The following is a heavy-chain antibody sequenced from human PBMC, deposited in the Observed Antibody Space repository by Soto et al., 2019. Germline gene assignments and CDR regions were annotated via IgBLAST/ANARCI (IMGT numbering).Heavy chain of an antibody. CDR2: MNPNSGNT. D-gene: IGHD6-13*01. CDR1: GYTFTSYD. CDR3: ARERSAAGTGWFDP. Sequence: QVQLVQSGAEVKKSGASVKVSCKASGYTFTSYDINWVRQATGQGLEWMGWMNPNSGNTGYAQKYQGRVTMTSNTSISTAYMELSSLRYEDTAVDYCARERSAAGTGWFDPWGQGTLVTVSS. J-gene: IGHJ5*02. V-gene: IGHV1-8*01.